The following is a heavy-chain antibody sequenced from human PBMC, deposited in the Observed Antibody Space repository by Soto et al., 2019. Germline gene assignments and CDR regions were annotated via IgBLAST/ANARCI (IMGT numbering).Heavy chain of an antibody. CDR1: GFSLSTSGAA. D-gene: IGHD3-22*01. CDR3: AHRATMTFFGLIIDNGIWFDP. Sequence: QINLIESGPPLVNPTQTLTLTCTFSGFSLSTSGAAVGWVRQPPGRALEWLALIYSDGDKRYNASLGNRLTITNDTSMNQVVLTLTNVDPADTATYYCAHRATMTFFGLIIDNGIWFDPWAQGARVIVSS. J-gene: IGHJ5*02. V-gene: IGHV2-5*02. CDR2: IYSDGDK.